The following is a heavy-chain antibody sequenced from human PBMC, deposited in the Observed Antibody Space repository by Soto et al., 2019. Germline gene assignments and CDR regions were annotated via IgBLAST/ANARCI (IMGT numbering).Heavy chain of an antibody. CDR2: IIPILGIA. J-gene: IGHJ6*03. V-gene: IGHV1-69*02. CDR1: GGTFSSYT. CDR3: AQSAERGEEMDTFYYYYYMDV. D-gene: IGHD3-10*01. Sequence: ASVKVSCKASGGTFSSYTISWVRQAPGQGLEWMGRIIPILGIANYAQKFQGRVTITADKSTSTAYMELSSLRSEDTAVYYCAQSAERGEEMDTFYYYYYMDVWGKGTTVTVSS.